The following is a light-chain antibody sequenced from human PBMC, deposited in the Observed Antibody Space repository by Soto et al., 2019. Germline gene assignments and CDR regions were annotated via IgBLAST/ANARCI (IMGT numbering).Light chain of an antibody. CDR1: SSDVGDYNY. V-gene: IGLV2-8*01. J-gene: IGLJ3*02. CDR2: EVT. CDR3: SSYAASNNFYFV. Sequence: QSVLTQPPSASGSPGQSVTISCTRTSSDVGDYNYVSWYQQYPGRAPKLMIYEVTKRPSGVPDRFSGSKSGNTASLTVSGLQAEDEADYYCSSYAASNNFYFVFGGGTKVTVL.